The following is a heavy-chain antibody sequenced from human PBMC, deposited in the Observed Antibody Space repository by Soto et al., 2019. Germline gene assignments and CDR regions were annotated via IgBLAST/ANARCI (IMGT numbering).Heavy chain of an antibody. D-gene: IGHD6-19*01. CDR1: GDSVSSNSAA. V-gene: IGHV6-1*01. Sequence: PSQTLSLTCAISGDSVSSNSAAWNWIRQSPSRGLEWLGRTYYRSKWYNDYAVSVKSRITINPDTSKNQFSLQLNSVTPEDTAVYYCARGGYSSGWSYYYYGMDVWGQGTTVTVSS. CDR3: ARGGYSSGWSYYYYGMDV. J-gene: IGHJ6*02. CDR2: TYYRSKWYN.